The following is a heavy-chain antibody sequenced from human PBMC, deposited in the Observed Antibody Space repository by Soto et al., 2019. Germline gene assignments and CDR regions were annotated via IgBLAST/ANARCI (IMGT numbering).Heavy chain of an antibody. CDR3: ARNYYDSSGYYYVWFDP. CDR1: GYTFTSYG. Sequence: ASVKVSCKASGYTFTSYGISWVRQAPGQGLEWMGWISAYNGNTNYAQKLQGRVTMTTDTSTSTAYMELRSLRSDDTAVYYCARNYYDSSGYYYVWFDPCGQGTLVTVSS. J-gene: IGHJ5*02. CDR2: ISAYNGNT. D-gene: IGHD3-22*01. V-gene: IGHV1-18*01.